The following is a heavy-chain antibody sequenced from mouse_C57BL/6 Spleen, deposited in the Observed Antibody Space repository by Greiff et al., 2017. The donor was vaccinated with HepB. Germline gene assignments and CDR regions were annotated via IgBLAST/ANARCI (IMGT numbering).Heavy chain of an antibody. V-gene: IGHV7-3*01. CDR1: GFTFTDYY. D-gene: IGHD4-1*01. Sequence: EVQRVESGGGLVQPGGSLSLSCAASGFTFTDYYMSWVRQPPGKALEWLGFIRNKANGYTTEYSASVKGRFTISRDNSQSILYLQMNALGAEDSATYYCARSSPGTPFDYWGQGTTLTVSS. CDR2: IRNKANGYTT. J-gene: IGHJ2*01. CDR3: ARSSPGTPFDY.